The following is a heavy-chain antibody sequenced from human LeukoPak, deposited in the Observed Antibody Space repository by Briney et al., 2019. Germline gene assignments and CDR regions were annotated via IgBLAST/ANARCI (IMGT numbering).Heavy chain of an antibody. J-gene: IGHJ4*02. CDR1: GYTFTGYY. CDR2: INPNSGGT. Sequence: GASVKVSCKASGYTFTGYYMHWVRQAPGQGLEWMGWINPNSGGTNYAQKFQGRVTMTRDTSISTAYMELSRLRSDDTAIFYCARGGYSTTWGVSDYWGQGTLVTVSS. V-gene: IGHV1-2*02. CDR3: ARGGYSTTWGVSDY. D-gene: IGHD2/OR15-2a*01.